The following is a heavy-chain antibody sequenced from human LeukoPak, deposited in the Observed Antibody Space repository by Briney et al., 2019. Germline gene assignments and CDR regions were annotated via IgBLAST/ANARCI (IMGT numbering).Heavy chain of an antibody. CDR3: ARGQHTYYYYGMDV. Sequence: SETLSLTCDVSGGPFRAFYWSWIRQPPGKGLEWIGEVNHSGGTNYSPSLKSRVTISLDTSKNQFSLKLSSVTAADTAVYYCARGQHTYYYYGMDVWGQGTTVTVSS. CDR2: VNHSGGT. V-gene: IGHV4-34*01. CDR1: GGPFRAFY. J-gene: IGHJ6*02.